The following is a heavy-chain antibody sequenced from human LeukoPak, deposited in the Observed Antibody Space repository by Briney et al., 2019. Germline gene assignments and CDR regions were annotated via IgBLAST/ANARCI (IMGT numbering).Heavy chain of an antibody. J-gene: IGHJ3*02. Sequence: EASVNVSCMASGYTFTSYGISWVRQAPGQGREWMGWISAYNGNTNYAQKLQGRVTMTTDTSTSTAYMELRSLRSDDTAVYYCARGGVSGWSHGAFDIWGQGTMVTVSS. CDR1: GYTFTSYG. CDR3: ARGGVSGWSHGAFDI. CDR2: ISAYNGNT. D-gene: IGHD6-19*01. V-gene: IGHV1-18*04.